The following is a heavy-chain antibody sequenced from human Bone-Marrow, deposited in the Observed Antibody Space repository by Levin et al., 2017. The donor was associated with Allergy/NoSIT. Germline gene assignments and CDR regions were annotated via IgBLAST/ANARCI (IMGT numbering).Heavy chain of an antibody. V-gene: IGHV1-69*13. CDR2: IIPTFGRA. Sequence: ASVKVSCKTSGGIFSRTVLNWVRQAPGQGLEWMGGIIPTFGRANYAQNFQDRLTITADESTRTAYMELSSLRSEDTAVYYCAGGGDVVAMIAASLPYYAMDVWGQGTTVTVSS. CDR3: AGGGDVVAMIAASLPYYAMDV. J-gene: IGHJ6*02. D-gene: IGHD2-21*01. CDR1: GGIFSRTV.